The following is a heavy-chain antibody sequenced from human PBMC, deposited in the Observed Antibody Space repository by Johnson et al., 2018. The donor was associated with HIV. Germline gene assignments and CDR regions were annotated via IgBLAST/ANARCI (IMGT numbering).Heavy chain of an antibody. CDR3: AKDGYYDFWSGYHGADAFDI. D-gene: IGHD3-3*01. J-gene: IGHJ3*02. V-gene: IGHV3-30*18. Sequence: QVQLVESGGGVVQPGRSLRLSCAASGFTFSNYVMHWVRQAPGKGLEWVAVISYDGSNKYYADSVKGRFTTSRANSKNTLYLQMNSLRAEDTAVYYCAKDGYYDFWSGYHGADAFDIWGQGTMVTVSS. CDR2: ISYDGSNK. CDR1: GFTFSNYV.